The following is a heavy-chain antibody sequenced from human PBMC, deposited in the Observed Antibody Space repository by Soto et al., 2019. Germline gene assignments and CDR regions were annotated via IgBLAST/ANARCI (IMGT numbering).Heavy chain of an antibody. D-gene: IGHD3-16*01. Sequence: PGGSLRLSCAASGFPFVNFAMSWVRQAPGKGLEWVSSIDRSGDITFYAGSVKDRFSISRDNSRNTLFLLMNNLRADDSAMYYCKTASREYEPTGLFWGQGTLVTVAS. V-gene: IGHV3-23*01. CDR3: KTASREYEPTGLF. CDR1: GFPFVNFA. J-gene: IGHJ4*02. CDR2: IDRSGDIT.